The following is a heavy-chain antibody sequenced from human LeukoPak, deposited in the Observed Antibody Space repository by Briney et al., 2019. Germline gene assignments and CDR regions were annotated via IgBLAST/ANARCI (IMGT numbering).Heavy chain of an antibody. Sequence: PGGSLRLSCAASGFIFSNNYMSWVRQAPGRGLEWLATIWPDGSEKRYVDSLRGRFTISRDNAKNSLYLQMNSLRAEDTAVYYCARGDGYNLGYFDYWGQGTLVTVSS. CDR3: ARGDGYNLGYFDY. J-gene: IGHJ4*02. CDR1: GFIFSNNY. V-gene: IGHV3-7*03. D-gene: IGHD5-24*01. CDR2: IWPDGSEK.